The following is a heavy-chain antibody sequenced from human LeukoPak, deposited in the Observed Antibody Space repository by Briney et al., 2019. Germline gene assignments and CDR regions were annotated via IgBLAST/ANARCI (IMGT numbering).Heavy chain of an antibody. V-gene: IGHV1-69*06. CDR2: IIPIFGTA. D-gene: IGHD3-10*01. CDR3: ARGSIWFGEFYFDY. Sequence: GASVKVSCKASGYTFTSYYMHWVRQAPGQGLEWMGGIIPIFGTANYAQKFRGRVTITADKSTRTAYMELSSLRSEDTAVYYCARGSIWFGEFYFDYWGQGTLVTVSS. CDR1: GYTFTSYY. J-gene: IGHJ4*02.